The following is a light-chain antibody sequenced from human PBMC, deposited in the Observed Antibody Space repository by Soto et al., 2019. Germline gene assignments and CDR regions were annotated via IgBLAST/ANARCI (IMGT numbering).Light chain of an antibody. Sequence: PGERATLSCRASQSVSSYLAWYQQKPGQAPRLLIYDASNRATGIPARFSGSGSGTDFTLTISSLEPEDFAVYYCQQRSNWPPGCTFGQGTKLEIK. V-gene: IGKV3-11*01. CDR1: QSVSSY. CDR2: DAS. J-gene: IGKJ2*02. CDR3: QQRSNWPPGCT.